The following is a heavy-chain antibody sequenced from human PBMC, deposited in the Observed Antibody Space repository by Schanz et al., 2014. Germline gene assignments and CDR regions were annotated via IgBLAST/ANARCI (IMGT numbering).Heavy chain of an antibody. D-gene: IGHD3-22*01. CDR1: GFIFSAYT. J-gene: IGHJ4*02. CDR2: ISSGGRNI. V-gene: IGHV3-21*04. Sequence: EVQLVESGGGLVRPGGSLRLSCAASGFIFSAYTMNWVRQAPGKGLEWVSSISSGGRNISYADPLKGRFPISRDNAKNSLYLQMNSLRAGDTAVYYCAKDGRLPYYGTGSDFDYWGQGTLVDDSS. CDR3: AKDGRLPYYGTGSDFDY.